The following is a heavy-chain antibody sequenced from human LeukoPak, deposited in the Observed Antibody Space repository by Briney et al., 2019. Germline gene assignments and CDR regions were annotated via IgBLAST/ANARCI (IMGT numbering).Heavy chain of an antibody. D-gene: IGHD3-10*01. J-gene: IGHJ5*02. V-gene: IGHV1-46*03. Sequence: ASVKVSCKASGYTFTSYYMHWVRQAPGQGLEWMGIINPSGGSTSYAQKFQGRVTMTRDTSTSTVYMELSSLRSEDTAVYYCARDHPLLWLGELLQQQRYNWFDPWGQGTLVTVSS. CDR3: ARDHPLLWLGELLQQQRYNWFDP. CDR1: GYTFTSYY. CDR2: INPSGGST.